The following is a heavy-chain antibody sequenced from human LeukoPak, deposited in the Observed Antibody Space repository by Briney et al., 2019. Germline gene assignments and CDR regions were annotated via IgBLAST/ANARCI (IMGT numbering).Heavy chain of an antibody. CDR2: ISSSSSYI. V-gene: IGHV3-21*01. CDR3: ARGPTAMVTYPDY. J-gene: IGHJ4*02. D-gene: IGHD5-18*01. CDR1: GFTFSSYA. Sequence: GGSLRLSCAASGFTFSSYAMHWVRQAPGKGLEWVSSISSSSSYIYYADSVKGRFTISRDNAKSSLYLQMNSLRAEDTAVYYCARGPTAMVTYPDYWGQGTLVTVSS.